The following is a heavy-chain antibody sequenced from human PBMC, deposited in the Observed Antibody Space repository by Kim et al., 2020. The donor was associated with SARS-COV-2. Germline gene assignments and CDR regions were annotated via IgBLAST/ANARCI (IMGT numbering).Heavy chain of an antibody. J-gene: IGHJ4*02. V-gene: IGHV1-3*01. D-gene: IGHD3-22*01. Sequence: QKCQGRVTITRDTSASTAYMELSSLRSEDTAVYYCARLSDSGYYEYYLDYWGQGTLVTVSS. CDR3: ARLSDSGYYEYYLDY.